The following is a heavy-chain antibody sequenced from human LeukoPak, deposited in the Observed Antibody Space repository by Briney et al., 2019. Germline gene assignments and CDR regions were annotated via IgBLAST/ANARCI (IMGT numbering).Heavy chain of an antibody. J-gene: IGHJ4*02. Sequence: GGSLRLSCAASGFTLSTYTMNWVRQAPGKGLEWVSSISSSSNYIYYADSVKGRFTISRDDAKNSLSLQMNSLRAEDTAVYYCAGPGYSSSPLWGQGTLVTVSS. CDR1: GFTLSTYT. CDR2: ISSSSNYI. D-gene: IGHD6-13*01. CDR3: AGPGYSSSPL. V-gene: IGHV3-21*01.